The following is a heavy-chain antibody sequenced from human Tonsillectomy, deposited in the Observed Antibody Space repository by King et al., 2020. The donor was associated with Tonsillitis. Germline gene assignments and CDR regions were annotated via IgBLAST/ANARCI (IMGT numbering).Heavy chain of an antibody. Sequence: VQLQQWGAGLLKPAETLSLTCTMSGGSFTSSYWSWIRQSPGTGLQWIGEVYHHGIANYNPSLRTRVTISTDTSKKQFSLTLYSMTTADTAVYFCARGDIGGLIVTGAMDVWGQGTTVTVSS. J-gene: IGHJ6*02. V-gene: IGHV4-34*01. CDR3: ARGDIGGLIVTGAMDV. CDR1: GGSFTSSY. D-gene: IGHD3-10*01. CDR2: VYHHGIA.